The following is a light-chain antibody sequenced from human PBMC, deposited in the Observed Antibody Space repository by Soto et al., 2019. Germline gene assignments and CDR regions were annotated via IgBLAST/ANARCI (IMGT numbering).Light chain of an antibody. CDR1: LRVTRNY. CDR2: AXX. Sequence: EIVLTQSPGTLSLSPGERATLSCRASLRVTRNYFALYEQKPGXXXIXXXYAXXXIXPGIPDRFTGSGSGTDFTLTIDRLEPEDFAVYYCQHYVSPWTFGQGTKVDIK. CDR3: QHYVSPWT. J-gene: IGKJ1*01. V-gene: IGKV3-20*01.